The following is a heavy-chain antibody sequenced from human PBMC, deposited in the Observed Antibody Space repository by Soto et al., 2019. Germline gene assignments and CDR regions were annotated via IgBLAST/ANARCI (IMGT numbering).Heavy chain of an antibody. D-gene: IGHD6-19*01. Sequence: GGSLRLSCAASGFTVSSNYMSWVRQAPGKGLEWVSVIYSGGSTYYADSVKGRFTISRHNSKNTLYLRMNSLRAEDTAVYYCARAMGGQWLAYYMDVWGKGTTVTVSS. J-gene: IGHJ6*03. CDR3: ARAMGGQWLAYYMDV. CDR2: IYSGGST. CDR1: GFTVSSNY. V-gene: IGHV3-53*04.